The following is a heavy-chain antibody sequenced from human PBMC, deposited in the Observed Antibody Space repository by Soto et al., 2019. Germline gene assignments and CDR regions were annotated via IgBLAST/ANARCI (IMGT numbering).Heavy chain of an antibody. CDR3: AKSEPADY. CDR2: ISYDGSSK. D-gene: IGHD2-2*01. J-gene: IGHJ4*02. CDR1: GFTFSTYG. V-gene: IGHV3-30*18. Sequence: GGSLRLSCAASGFTFSTYGMHWVRQAPGKGLEWVAVISYDGSSKNYADSVKGRFTISRDNSKNTLFLQMNSLRPEDTAVYYCAKSEPADYWGQGTLVTVSS.